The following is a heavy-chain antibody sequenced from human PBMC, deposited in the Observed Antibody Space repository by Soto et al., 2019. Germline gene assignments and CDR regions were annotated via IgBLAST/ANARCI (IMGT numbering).Heavy chain of an antibody. CDR3: ATTVTTSYYHYGMEV. V-gene: IGHV1-2*04. J-gene: IGHJ6*02. D-gene: IGHD4-17*01. CDR2: INPNSGGT. CDR1: GYTFTGYY. Sequence: ASVKVSCKAAGYTFTGYYMHWGRQAPGQGLEWMGWINPNSGGTNYAQKFQGWVTMTRDTSISTAYMELSRLRSDDTAVYYCATTVTTSYYHYGMEVWGQGTTVTVSS.